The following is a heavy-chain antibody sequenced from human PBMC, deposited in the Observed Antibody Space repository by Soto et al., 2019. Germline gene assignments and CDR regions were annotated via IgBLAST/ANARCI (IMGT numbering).Heavy chain of an antibody. CDR3: ASRERVDAFDV. D-gene: IGHD1-26*01. Sequence: QVQLVQSGAEVTKPGSSVKVSCKASGGTFSTYGITWVRQASGQGLEWMGGIIPIFGTIKFAQKFQGRLTITPDESTSTFYMELSSLTSEDTAVYYCASRERVDAFDVWGQGTMVTVSS. V-gene: IGHV1-69*01. CDR1: GGTFSTYG. CDR2: IIPIFGTI. J-gene: IGHJ3*01.